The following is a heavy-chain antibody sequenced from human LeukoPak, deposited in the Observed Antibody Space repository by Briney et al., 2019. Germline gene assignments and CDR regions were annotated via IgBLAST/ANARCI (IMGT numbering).Heavy chain of an antibody. J-gene: IGHJ4*02. CDR2: ISSSSSYI. V-gene: IGHV3-21*01. Sequence: GGSLRLSCAASGFSFSSYAMSWVRQAPGKGLEWVSSISSSSSYIYYADSVKGRFIISRDNAKNSLYLQMNSLRAEDTAVYYCARESYCSSTSCYYFDYWGQGTLVTVSS. CDR3: ARESYCSSTSCYYFDY. D-gene: IGHD2-2*01. CDR1: GFSFSSYA.